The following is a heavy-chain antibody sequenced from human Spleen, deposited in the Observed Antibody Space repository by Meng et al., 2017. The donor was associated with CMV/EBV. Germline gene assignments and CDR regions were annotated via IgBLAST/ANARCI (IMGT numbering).Heavy chain of an antibody. Sequence: YNVLGYNVRWGRQAPGRGLEGMGIISRLGGSVTYAQKFVGRVTMTTDTSTRRADLELTSLRSDDTAVYFCARDRGELWGQGGYHFDFWGQGALVTVSS. J-gene: IGHJ4*02. V-gene: IGHV1-46*01. CDR1: YNVLGYN. CDR2: ISRLGGSV. CDR3: ARDRGELWGQGGYHFDF. D-gene: IGHD1-7*01.